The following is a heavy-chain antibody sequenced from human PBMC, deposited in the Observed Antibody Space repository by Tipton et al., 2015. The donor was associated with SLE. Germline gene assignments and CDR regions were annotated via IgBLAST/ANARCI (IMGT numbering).Heavy chain of an antibody. CDR2: ISGSGGST. D-gene: IGHD4-17*01. CDR3: AKVDGDYGEMRAFDI. V-gene: IGHV3-23*01. Sequence: SLRLSCAASGFTFRNFAMTWVRQAPGRGLEWVSAISGSGGSTYYADSVKGRFTISRDNSKNTLYLQMNSLRAEDTAVYYCAKVDGDYGEMRAFDIWGQGTMVTVSS. CDR1: GFTFRNFA. J-gene: IGHJ3*02.